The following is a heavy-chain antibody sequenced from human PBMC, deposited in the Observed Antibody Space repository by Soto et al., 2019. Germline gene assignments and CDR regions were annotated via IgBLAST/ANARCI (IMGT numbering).Heavy chain of an antibody. CDR3: ARGDIVVVPAAYYFDY. V-gene: IGHV4-34*01. CDR2: INHSGST. CDR1: GGSFSGYY. Sequence: QVQLQQWGAGLLKPSETLSLTCAVYGGSFSGYYWSWIRQPPGKGLEWIGEINHSGSTNYNPSLKSLVTISVDTSKNQFSLKLSSVTAADTAVYYCARGDIVVVPAAYYFDYWGQGTLVTVSS. D-gene: IGHD2-2*01. J-gene: IGHJ4*02.